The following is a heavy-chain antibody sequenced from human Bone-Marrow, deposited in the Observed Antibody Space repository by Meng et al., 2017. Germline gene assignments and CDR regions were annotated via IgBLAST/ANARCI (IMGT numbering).Heavy chain of an antibody. CDR1: GGSISSGGYY. V-gene: IGHV4-31*01. D-gene: IGHD1-26*01. Sequence: VQLQEAGPGWVKPSQTLSLTCTVSGGSISSGGYYWSWIRQHPGKGLEWIGYIYYSGSTYYNPSLKSLVTISVDTSKNQFSLKLSSVTAADTAVYYCARVGYSGSRVTSYYFDYWGQGTLVTVSS. CDR2: IYYSGST. J-gene: IGHJ4*02. CDR3: ARVGYSGSRVTSYYFDY.